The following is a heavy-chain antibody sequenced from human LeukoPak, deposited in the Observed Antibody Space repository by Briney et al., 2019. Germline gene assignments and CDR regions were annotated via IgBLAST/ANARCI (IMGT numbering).Heavy chain of an antibody. CDR3: ARGRVRDGYNFDY. CDR1: GGTFSSYA. V-gene: IGHV1-69*05. J-gene: IGHJ4*02. D-gene: IGHD5-24*01. CDR2: IIPIFGTA. Sequence: GASVKVSCKASGGTFSSYAISWVRQAPGQGLEWMGGIIPIFGTANYAQKFQGRVTMTRNTSISTAYMELSSLRSEDTAVYYCARGRVRDGYNFDYWGQGTLVTVSS.